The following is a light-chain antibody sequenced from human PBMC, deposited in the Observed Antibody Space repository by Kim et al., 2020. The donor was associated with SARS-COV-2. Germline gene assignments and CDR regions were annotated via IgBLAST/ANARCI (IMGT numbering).Light chain of an antibody. CDR3: NSRDSSGNHVV. Sequence: SSELTQDPAESVALGQTVRITCQGDSLRSYYASWYQQKPGQAPVLVIYGKNNRPSGIPDRFSGSSSGNTASLTITGAQAEDEADNYCNSRDSSGNHVVFG. J-gene: IGLJ2*01. V-gene: IGLV3-19*01. CDR2: GKN. CDR1: SLRSYY.